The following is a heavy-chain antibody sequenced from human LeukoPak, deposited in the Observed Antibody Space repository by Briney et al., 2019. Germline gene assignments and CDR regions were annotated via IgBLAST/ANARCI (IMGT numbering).Heavy chain of an antibody. D-gene: IGHD6-13*01. Sequence: GGSLRLSCAASGFTFSSYAMHWVRQAPGKGLEWVAVISYDGSNKYYADSVKGRFTISRDNSKNTLYLQMNSLRAEDTAVYHCARDLLFPALKAQTSSRWTFDYWGRGTLVTVS. CDR3: ARDLLFPALKAQTSSRWTFDY. CDR2: ISYDGSNK. V-gene: IGHV3-30-3*01. CDR1: GFTFSSYA. J-gene: IGHJ4*02.